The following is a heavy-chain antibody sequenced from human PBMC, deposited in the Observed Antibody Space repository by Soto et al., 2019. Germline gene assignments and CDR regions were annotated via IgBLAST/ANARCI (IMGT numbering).Heavy chain of an antibody. Sequence: EVQLVESGGGLVQPGGSLKLSCAASGFTFSDSAMHWVRQASGKGLEWVGRIRSKPNTDATAYAASVKGRFTISRDDSHTTAYLQMNRLKTEDTAVYYCTRHVDCSGGSCYSGYYYYMDVWGKGPRSPSP. J-gene: IGHJ6*03. CDR1: GFTFSDSA. V-gene: IGHV3-73*01. D-gene: IGHD2-15*01. CDR2: IRSKPNTDAT. CDR3: TRHVDCSGGSCYSGYYYYMDV.